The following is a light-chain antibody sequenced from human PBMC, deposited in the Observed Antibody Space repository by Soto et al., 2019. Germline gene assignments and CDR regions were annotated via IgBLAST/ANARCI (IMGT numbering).Light chain of an antibody. CDR1: SSNIGAGYD. J-gene: IGLJ2*01. V-gene: IGLV1-40*01. Sequence: QSVLTQPPSVSGAPGQRVTLSCTGSSSNIGAGYDVHWYQQLPGTAPKLLIYGNTNRPSGVPDRFSGSKSGTSASLAITGLQAEDEADYYCQSYDNSLRVFGGGTKLTVL. CDR2: GNT. CDR3: QSYDNSLRV.